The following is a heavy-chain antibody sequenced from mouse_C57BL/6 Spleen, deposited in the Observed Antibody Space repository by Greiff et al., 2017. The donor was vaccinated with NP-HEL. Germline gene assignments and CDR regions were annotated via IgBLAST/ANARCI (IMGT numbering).Heavy chain of an antibody. CDR2: IHPNSGST. CDR3: ARIANYYGSSYWWYFDV. J-gene: IGHJ1*03. V-gene: IGHV1-64*01. CDR1: GYTFTSYW. Sequence: QVQLQQPGAELVKPGASVKLSCKASGYTFTSYWMHWVKQRPGQGLEWIGMIHPNSGSTNYNEKFKSKATLTVDKSSSTAYMQLSSLTSEDSAVYYCARIANYYGSSYWWYFDVWGTGTTVTVSS. D-gene: IGHD1-1*01.